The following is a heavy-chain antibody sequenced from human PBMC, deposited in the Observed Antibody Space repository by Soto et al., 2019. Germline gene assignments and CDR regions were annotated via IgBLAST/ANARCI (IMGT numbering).Heavy chain of an antibody. CDR3: ATHSLGTSSPPYFDN. CDR2: FVPLFGST. D-gene: IGHD2-15*01. CDR1: GGTFSGYA. J-gene: IGHJ4*01. V-gene: IGHV1-69*01. Sequence: QVQLVQSGAEVKKPGSSVKVSCQASGGTFSGYALTWVRQAPGQGLEWMGGFVPLFGSTNYAQKFAGRITIIADESTSTGYMELSTLRSEDTAVYYCATHSLGTSSPPYFDNWGHGHLVTVSS.